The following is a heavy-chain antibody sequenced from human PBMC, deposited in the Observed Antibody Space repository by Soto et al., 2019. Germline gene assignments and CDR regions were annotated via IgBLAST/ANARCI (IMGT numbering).Heavy chain of an antibody. CDR3: ARVYSSSWYPYNWFDP. Sequence: ESLSLTCPVSGASISSYYWSWIRQPPGKGLEWIGYIYYSGSTNYNPSLKSRVTISVDTSKNQFSLKLSSVTAADTAVYYCARVYSSSWYPYNWFDPWGQGTLVTVYS. J-gene: IGHJ5*02. CDR2: IYYSGST. D-gene: IGHD6-13*01. CDR1: GASISSYY. V-gene: IGHV4-59*01.